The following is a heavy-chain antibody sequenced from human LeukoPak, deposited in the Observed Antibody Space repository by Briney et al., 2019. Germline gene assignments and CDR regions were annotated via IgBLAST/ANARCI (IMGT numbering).Heavy chain of an antibody. CDR1: GFTFSKAW. D-gene: IGHD2-8*01. CDR3: TTLYRFDP. CDR2: IKSKSDGETT. Sequence: GGSLRLSCAASGFTFSKAWMSWVRQAPGKGLEWVGRIKSKSDGETTDYAAPAKGRFTLSRDDSQNTLYLQMNSLKTEDTAVYYCTTLYRFDPWGQGTLVTVSS. J-gene: IGHJ5*02. V-gene: IGHV3-15*01.